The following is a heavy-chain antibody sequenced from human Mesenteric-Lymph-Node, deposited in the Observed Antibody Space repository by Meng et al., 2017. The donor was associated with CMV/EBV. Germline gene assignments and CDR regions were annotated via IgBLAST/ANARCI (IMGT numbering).Heavy chain of an antibody. D-gene: IGHD3-3*01. CDR1: GFTFSSYS. J-gene: IGHJ4*02. CDR2: ISYDGSNK. Sequence: GGSLRLSCAASGFTFSSYSMNWVRQAPGKGLEWVAVISYDGSNKYYADSVKGRFTISRDNSKNTLYLQMNSLRAEDTAVYYCARALTIFGGGLTQWGQGTLVTVSS. V-gene: IGHV3-30*03. CDR3: ARALTIFGGGLTQ.